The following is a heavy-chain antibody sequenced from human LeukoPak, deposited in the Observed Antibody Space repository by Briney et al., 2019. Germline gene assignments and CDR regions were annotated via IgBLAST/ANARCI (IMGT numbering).Heavy chain of an antibody. V-gene: IGHV4-4*07. CDR2: IYTSGST. CDR1: GGSISGYY. D-gene: IGHD5-18*01. Sequence: SETLSLTCTVSGGSISGYYWSWIRQPAGKGLEWLGRIYTSGSTNYNPSLKSRVTMSVDTSKNQFSLKLTSVTAADTAVFYCAREGGYSYGDAPLHFDYWGQGTLVNVPS. CDR3: AREGGYSYGDAPLHFDY. J-gene: IGHJ4*02.